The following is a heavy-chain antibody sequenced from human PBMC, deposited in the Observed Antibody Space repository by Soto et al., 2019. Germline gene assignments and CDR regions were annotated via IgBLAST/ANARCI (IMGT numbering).Heavy chain of an antibody. CDR1: GFTFTRYG. CDR3: VKERYAQLWLEDYGMDV. D-gene: IGHD5-18*01. V-gene: IGHV3-30*18. CDR2: ISFDGSNK. J-gene: IGHJ6*01. Sequence: GGSLRLSCAASGFTFTRYGIHWVRQAPGKGLEWVAVISFDGSNKNYADSVKGRFTVSRDNLRTMVYLQMNSLRGEDTAVYYCVKERYAQLWLEDYGMDVWGQGTTVTVS.